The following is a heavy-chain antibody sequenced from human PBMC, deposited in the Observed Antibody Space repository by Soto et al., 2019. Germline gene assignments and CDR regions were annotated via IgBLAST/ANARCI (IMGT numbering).Heavy chain of an antibody. CDR3: ARWKGYSYDYYYGMDV. D-gene: IGHD5-18*01. CDR1: GYSCTSYW. Sequence: ESLKISFKGSGYSCTSYWIGWVRQIPGKGLEWMGIIYPGDSDTRYSPSFQGQVTISADRSISTAYLQWSSLKASDTAMYYCARWKGYSYDYYYGMDVWGQGTTVTVSS. J-gene: IGHJ6*02. V-gene: IGHV5-51*01. CDR2: IYPGDSDT.